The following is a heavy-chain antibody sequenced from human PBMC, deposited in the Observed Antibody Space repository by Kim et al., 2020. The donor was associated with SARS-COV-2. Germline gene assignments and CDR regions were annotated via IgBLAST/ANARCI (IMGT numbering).Heavy chain of an antibody. CDR2: VSPHNGNT. D-gene: IGHD2-21*01. V-gene: IGHV1-18*04. Sequence: ASVKVSCKTSGYIFTNYAMSWVRQAPGQGLEWLGWVSPHNGNTDYAQNIQGRISMTADTSATSVYMELRGLRSDDTAVYYCARGSIHSPRGFDTWGQGTLVTVSS. CDR3: ARGSIHSPRGFDT. CDR1: GYIFTNYA. J-gene: IGHJ5*02.